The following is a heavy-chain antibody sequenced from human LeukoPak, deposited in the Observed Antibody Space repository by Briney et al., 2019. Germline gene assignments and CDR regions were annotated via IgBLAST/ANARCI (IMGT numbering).Heavy chain of an antibody. CDR3: VREPSNWPFDY. CDR1: GFTFGSYA. V-gene: IGHV3-30-3*01. CDR2: ISYDGSNK. Sequence: GGSLRLSCAASGFTFGSYAMDWVRQAPGKGLEWVALISYDGSNKYYADSVKGRLTVSRDNSKNTLYLQMNNLRPEDTAVYYCVREPSNWPFDYWGQGTLVTVSS. J-gene: IGHJ4*02. D-gene: IGHD1-1*01.